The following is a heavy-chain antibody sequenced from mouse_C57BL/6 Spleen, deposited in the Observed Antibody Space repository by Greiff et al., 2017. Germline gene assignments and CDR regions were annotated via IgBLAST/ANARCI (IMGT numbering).Heavy chain of an antibody. J-gene: IGHJ4*01. V-gene: IGHV2-9*01. D-gene: IGHD2-3*01. CDR1: GFSLTSYG. CDR3: AKHSLIYDGYYGAMDY. Sequence: VKLVESGPGPVAPSQSLSITCTVSGFSLTSYGVDWVRQPPGKGLEWLGVIWGGGSTNYNSALMSRLSISKDNSKSQVFLKMNSLQTDDTAMYYCAKHSLIYDGYYGAMDYWGQGTSVTVSS. CDR2: IWGGGST.